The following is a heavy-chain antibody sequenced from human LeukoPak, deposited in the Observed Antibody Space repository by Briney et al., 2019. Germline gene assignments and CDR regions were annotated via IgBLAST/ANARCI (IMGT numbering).Heavy chain of an antibody. Sequence: PGRSLRLSCAASGFTFSSYAMNWVRQAPGKGLEWVAFISYDGSNKYYADSVKGRFTISRDNSKNTLYLQMNSLRAEDTAVYYCAEDSRPYDFSSGPDYWGQGTLVTVSS. CDR2: ISYDGSNK. CDR3: AEDSRPYDFSSGPDY. D-gene: IGHD3-3*01. CDR1: GFTFSSYA. J-gene: IGHJ4*02. V-gene: IGHV3-30-3*01.